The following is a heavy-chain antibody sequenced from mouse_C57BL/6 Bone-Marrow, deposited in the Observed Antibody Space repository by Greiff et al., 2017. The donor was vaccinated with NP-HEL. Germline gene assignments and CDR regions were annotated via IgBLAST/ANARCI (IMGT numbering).Heavy chain of an antibody. Sequence: QVQLKQSGAELVKPGASVKISCKASGYAFSSYWMNWVKQRPGKGLEWIGQIYPGDGDTNYNGKFKGKATLTADKSSSTAYMQLSSLTSEDSAVYFCARPIYDGFNWYFDVWGTGTTVTVSS. CDR1: GYAFSSYW. D-gene: IGHD2-3*01. J-gene: IGHJ1*03. CDR3: ARPIYDGFNWYFDV. CDR2: IYPGDGDT. V-gene: IGHV1-80*01.